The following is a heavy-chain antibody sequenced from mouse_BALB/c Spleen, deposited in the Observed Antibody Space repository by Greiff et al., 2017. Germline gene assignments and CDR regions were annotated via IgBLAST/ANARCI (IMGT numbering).Heavy chain of an antibody. CDR3: ARQEGYGGAMDY. CDR1: GFTFSSYY. Sequence: EVQVVESGGGLVKLGGSLKLSCAASGFTFSSYYMSWVRQTPEKRLELVAAINSNGGSTYYPDTVKGRFTISRDNAKNTLYLQMSSLKSEDTALYYCARQEGYGGAMDYWGQGTSVTVSS. CDR2: INSNGGST. V-gene: IGHV5-6-2*01. D-gene: IGHD1-1*02. J-gene: IGHJ4*01.